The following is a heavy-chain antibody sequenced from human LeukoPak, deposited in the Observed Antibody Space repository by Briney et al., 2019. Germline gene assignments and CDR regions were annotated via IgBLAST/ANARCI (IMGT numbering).Heavy chain of an antibody. V-gene: IGHV3-53*01. D-gene: IGHD5-24*01. J-gene: IGHJ4*02. CDR3: ARELEMATTPGDY. CDR2: IYSGGST. Sequence: GGSLRLSCAASGFTFSSYSMNWVRQAPGKGLEWVLVIYSGGSTYYADSVKGRFTISRDNSKNTLYLQMNSLRAEDTAVYYCARELEMATTPGDYWGQGTLVTVSS. CDR1: GFTFSSYS.